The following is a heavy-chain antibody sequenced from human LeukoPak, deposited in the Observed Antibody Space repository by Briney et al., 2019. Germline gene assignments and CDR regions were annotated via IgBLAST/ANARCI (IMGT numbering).Heavy chain of an antibody. CDR2: ISWNSGSI. V-gene: IGHV3-9*01. CDR3: AKDISSSSYFDY. CDR1: GFTFDDYA. D-gene: IGHD6-13*01. J-gene: IGHJ4*02. Sequence: AGGSLRLSCAASGFTFDDYAMHWVRQAPGKGLEWVSGISWNSGSIGYADSVKGRFTISRDNAKNSLYLQMNSLRAEDTALYYCAKDISSSSYFDYWGQGTLVTVSS.